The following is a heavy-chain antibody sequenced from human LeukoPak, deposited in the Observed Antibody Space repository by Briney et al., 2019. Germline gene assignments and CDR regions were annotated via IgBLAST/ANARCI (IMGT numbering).Heavy chain of an antibody. D-gene: IGHD6-13*01. V-gene: IGHV4-59*01. CDR3: ARMYSSTWFNFDY. CDR2: IYYGST. CDR1: GGSISSDY. Sequence: SETLSLTCTVSGGSISSDYWSWFRQPPGKGLEWIGYIYYGSTNYNPSLKRRVSVSVDTSKNQFSLSLTSVTAADTAVYYCARMYSSTWFNFDYWGQGTLVTVSS. J-gene: IGHJ4*02.